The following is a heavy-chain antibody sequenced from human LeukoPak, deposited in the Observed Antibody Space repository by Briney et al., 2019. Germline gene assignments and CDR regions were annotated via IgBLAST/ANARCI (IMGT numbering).Heavy chain of an antibody. Sequence: GASVKVSCRAFGYTFTSNYMHWVRQAPGQGPEWMGVISPSGGSTTYAQKFQGRVTLTRDMSTSTDYLELSSLRSEDTAVYYCARCQDSSGWYVDYWGQGTLVTVSS. D-gene: IGHD6-19*01. CDR1: GYTFTSNY. J-gene: IGHJ4*02. CDR3: ARCQDSSGWYVDY. CDR2: ISPSGGST. V-gene: IGHV1-46*01.